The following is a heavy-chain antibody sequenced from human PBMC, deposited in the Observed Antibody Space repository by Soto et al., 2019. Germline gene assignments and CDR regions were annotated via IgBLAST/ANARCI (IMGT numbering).Heavy chain of an antibody. Sequence: PGGSLRLSCAASGFTFSSYAMSWVRQAPGKGLEWVSAISGSGGSTYYADSVKGRFTISRDNSKNTLYLQMNSLRAEDTAVYYCAKKLGGDIVVVPAAAIDYWGQGTLVTVSS. CDR1: GFTFSSYA. D-gene: IGHD2-2*01. CDR2: ISGSGGST. V-gene: IGHV3-23*01. CDR3: AKKLGGDIVVVPAAAIDY. J-gene: IGHJ4*02.